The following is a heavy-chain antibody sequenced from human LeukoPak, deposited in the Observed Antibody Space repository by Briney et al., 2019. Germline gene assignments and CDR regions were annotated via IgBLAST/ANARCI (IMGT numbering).Heavy chain of an antibody. Sequence: GGSLILSSAASGFTVSSNYMSWVRQATGKGLEWFSAISGSGGSTSYADSLKGRFTISRDNSKNTLYLQMNSLKAEDRDVYDCRAAAGDAFDIWGQGTMVTASS. CDR2: ISGSGGST. CDR1: GFTVSSNY. V-gene: IGHV3-23*01. J-gene: IGHJ3*02. D-gene: IGHD6-13*01. CDR3: RAAAGDAFDI.